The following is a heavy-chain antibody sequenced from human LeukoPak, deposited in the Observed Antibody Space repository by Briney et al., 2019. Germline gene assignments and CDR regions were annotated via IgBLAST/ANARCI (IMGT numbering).Heavy chain of an antibody. CDR2: IYPGDSDP. V-gene: IGHV5-51*01. J-gene: IGHJ3*01. CDR1: GYTFTSYW. Sequence: GESLKISCNVSGYTFTSYWIGWVRQMPGKGLEWMGIIYPGDSDPRYSPSFQGQVTISADKSVNTAYLQWSSLKASDTAMYYCARPNITSYYDSRGYDAFDVWGQGTMVTVYS. CDR3: ARPNITSYYDSRGYDAFDV. D-gene: IGHD3-22*01.